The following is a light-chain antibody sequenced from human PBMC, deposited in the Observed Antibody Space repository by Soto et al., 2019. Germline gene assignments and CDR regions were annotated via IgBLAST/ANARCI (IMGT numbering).Light chain of an antibody. CDR3: VQHNSYPWT. J-gene: IGKJ1*01. CDR2: SAA. V-gene: IGKV1-17*01. CDR1: QGIRND. Sequence: DIQMTQSPSSLSASVGDRVTITCRASQGIRNDLAWYQQKPGTAPQRLIYSAASLQSGVPSRFSGSGSGTEFTLTISSLQPEDFATYYCVQHNSYPWTFGQVTKVEIK.